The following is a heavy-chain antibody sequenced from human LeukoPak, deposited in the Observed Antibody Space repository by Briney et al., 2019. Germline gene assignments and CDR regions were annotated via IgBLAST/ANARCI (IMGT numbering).Heavy chain of an antibody. J-gene: IGHJ5*02. CDR2: INYSGST. V-gene: IGHV4-59*01. CDR3: ASIAAADKRNWFDP. Sequence: SETLSLTCSVSDVSISSSYWSWIRQPPGKGLEWIGYINYSGSTHYNPSLKSRVTISVDTSKNQFSLKLSSVTAADTAVYYCASIAAADKRNWFDPWGQGTLVTVSS. D-gene: IGHD6-13*01. CDR1: DVSISSSY.